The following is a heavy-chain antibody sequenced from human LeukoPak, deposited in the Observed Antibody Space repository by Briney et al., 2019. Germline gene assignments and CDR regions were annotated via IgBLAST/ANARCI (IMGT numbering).Heavy chain of an antibody. CDR3: AAVSIAVAGGFDY. D-gene: IGHD6-19*01. V-gene: IGHV1-3*01. CDR1: GYTFTSYA. J-gene: IGHJ4*02. Sequence: ASVKVSCKASGYTFTSYAMHWVRQAPGQRLEWMGWINAGNGNTKYSQKFQERVTITRDMSTSTAYMELSSLRSEDTAVYYCAAVSIAVAGGFDYWGQGTLVTVSS. CDR2: INAGNGNT.